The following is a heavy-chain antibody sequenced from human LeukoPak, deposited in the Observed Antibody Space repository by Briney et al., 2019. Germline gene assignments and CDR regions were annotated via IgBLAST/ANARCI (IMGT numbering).Heavy chain of an antibody. Sequence: SETLSLTCAVYGGSFSGYYWSWIRQPPGKGLEWIGEINHSGSTNCNPSLKSRVTISVDTSKNQFSLKLSSVTAADTAVYYCARANLTHTYYFDYWGQGTLVTVSS. V-gene: IGHV4-34*01. CDR1: GGSFSGYY. CDR2: INHSGST. CDR3: ARANLTHTYYFDY. D-gene: IGHD4/OR15-4a*01. J-gene: IGHJ4*02.